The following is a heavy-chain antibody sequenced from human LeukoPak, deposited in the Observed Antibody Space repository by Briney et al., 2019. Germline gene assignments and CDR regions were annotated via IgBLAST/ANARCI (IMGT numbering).Heavy chain of an antibody. J-gene: IGHJ6*02. CDR3: ARESDYYGMDV. CDR1: GFTFSSYA. V-gene: IGHV3-30-3*01. Sequence: GGSLRLSCAASGFTFSSYAMHWVRQAPGKGLEWVAVISYDGSNKYYADSAKGRFTISRDNAKNTLYLEVNSLRAEDTAVYYCARESDYYGMDVWGQGTTVTVSS. CDR2: ISYDGSNK.